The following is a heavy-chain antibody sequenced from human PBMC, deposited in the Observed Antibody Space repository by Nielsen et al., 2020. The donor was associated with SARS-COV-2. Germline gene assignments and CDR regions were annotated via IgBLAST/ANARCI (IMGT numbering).Heavy chain of an antibody. CDR3: AKDPTDFDY. D-gene: IGHD4-17*01. CDR1: GFTFSSYA. Sequence: GESLKISCAASGFTFSSYAMSWVRQAPGKGLEWVSAISGSGGSTYYADSVKGRFTISRDNSKNTLYLQMNSVRAEDTAVYYCAKDPTDFDYWGQGTLVTVSS. CDR2: ISGSGGST. V-gene: IGHV3-23*01. J-gene: IGHJ4*02.